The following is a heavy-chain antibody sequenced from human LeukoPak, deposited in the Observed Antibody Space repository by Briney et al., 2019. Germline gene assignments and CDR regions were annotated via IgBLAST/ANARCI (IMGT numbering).Heavy chain of an antibody. J-gene: IGHJ2*01. CDR1: GGSFSGYY. V-gene: IGHV4-59*01. CDR3: ARDGRGDSIAVAGTSGPYWYFDL. CDR2: IYYSGST. Sequence: SETLSLTCAVYGGSFSGYYWSWIRQPPGKGLGWIGYIYYSGSTNYNPSLKSRVTISVDTSKNQFSLKLSSVTAADTAVYYCARDGRGDSIAVAGTSGPYWYFDLWGRGTLVTVSS. D-gene: IGHD6-19*01.